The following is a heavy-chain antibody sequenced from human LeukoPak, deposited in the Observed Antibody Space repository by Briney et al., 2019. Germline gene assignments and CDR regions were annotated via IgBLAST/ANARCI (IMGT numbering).Heavy chain of an antibody. D-gene: IGHD5-18*01. CDR2: IYYSGST. J-gene: IGHJ4*02. CDR3: ARSPSMVRGYSYGYFDY. Sequence: PSETLSLTCAVSGGSISSGGYSWRWIRQPPGKGLEWIGYIYYSGSTYYNPSLKSRVTISVDTSKNQFSLKLSSVTAADTAVYYCARSPSMVRGYSYGYFDYWGQGTLVTVSS. V-gene: IGHV4-30-4*07. CDR1: GGSISSGGYS.